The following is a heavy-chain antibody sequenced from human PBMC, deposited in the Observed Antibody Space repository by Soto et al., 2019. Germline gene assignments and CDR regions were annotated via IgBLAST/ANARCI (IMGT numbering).Heavy chain of an antibody. Sequence: QVQLVQSGAEVKKPGASVKVSCKASGYTFTSYDINWVRQATGQGLEWMGWMNPNSGNTGYAQKFQGRVTMNRDTSMSTADVQLSSLSSEDTTVYYCTGGGYYYDGSGYYLRFDYWGQTTLVVFSS. V-gene: IGHV1-8*01. D-gene: IGHD3-22*01. CDR2: MNPNSGNT. CDR3: TGGGYYYDGSGYYLRFDY. CDR1: GYTFTSYD. J-gene: IGHJ4*02.